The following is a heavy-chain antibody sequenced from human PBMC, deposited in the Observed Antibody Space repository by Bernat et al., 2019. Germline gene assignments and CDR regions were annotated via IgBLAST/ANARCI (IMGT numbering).Heavy chain of an antibody. Sequence: QVQLQQWGAGLLKPSETLSLTCAVYGGSFSGYYWSWIRQPPGKGLEWIWEINHSGSTNYNPSLKSRVTISLDTSKNQCSRKLSSVTAADAAVYYCARDTSMPMDVWGQGTTVTVSS. CDR1: GGSFSGYY. CDR3: ARDTSMPMDV. D-gene: IGHD2/OR15-2a*01. V-gene: IGHV4-34*01. CDR2: INHSGST. J-gene: IGHJ6*02.